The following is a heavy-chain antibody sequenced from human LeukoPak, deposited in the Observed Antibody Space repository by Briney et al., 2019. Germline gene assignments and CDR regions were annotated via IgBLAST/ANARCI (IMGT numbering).Heavy chain of an antibody. J-gene: IGHJ6*03. CDR1: GGTFSSYA. CDR2: LIPIFGTA. Sequence: SVKVSCKASGGTFSSYAISWERQAPGHGLRWRGGLIPIFGTANYAQKFPGRITITPAESTSPAYMEISSRISEDTAVYYCAILTRQQTSTSWYSDYYYYMDVWSKGTTVTISS. D-gene: IGHD6-13*01. CDR3: AILTRQQTSTSWYSDYYYYMDV. V-gene: IGHV1-69*01.